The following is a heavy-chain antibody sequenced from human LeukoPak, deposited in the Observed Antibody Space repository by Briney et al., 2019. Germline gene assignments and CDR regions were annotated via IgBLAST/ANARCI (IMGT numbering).Heavy chain of an antibody. D-gene: IGHD4-23*01. CDR2: IYHSGST. V-gene: IGHV4-38-2*02. CDR3: ARHRSVVRPFDY. Sequence: SETLSLTCTVSGYSISSGYYWGWIRQPPGKGLEWIGSIYHSGSTYYNPSLKSRVTISVDTSKNQFSLKLSSVTAADTAVYYCARHRSVVRPFDYWGQGTLVTVSS. J-gene: IGHJ4*02. CDR1: GYSISSGYY.